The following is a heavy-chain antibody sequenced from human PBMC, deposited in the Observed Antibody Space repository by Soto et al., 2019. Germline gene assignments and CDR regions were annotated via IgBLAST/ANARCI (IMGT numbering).Heavy chain of an antibody. CDR3: ARDTTVTTPTYFAS. V-gene: IGHV3-66*01. D-gene: IGHD4-17*01. J-gene: IGHJ4*02. Sequence: EVQLVESGGGLVQPGGSLRLSCAASGLTVSNSYMNWVRQAPGEGLEWVSILYSDGTTYYADSVKGRFTISRDNSKNTLYLQMHSLRADDTAVYSCARDTTVTTPTYFASWGQGTLVIVSS. CDR2: LYSDGTT. CDR1: GLTVSNSY.